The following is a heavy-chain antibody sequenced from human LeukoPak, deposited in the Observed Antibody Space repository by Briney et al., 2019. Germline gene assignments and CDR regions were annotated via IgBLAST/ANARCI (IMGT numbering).Heavy chain of an antibody. Sequence: GGSLRLSCAASGFTFSSYGMHWVRQAPGKGLEWVAVISYDGSNKYYADSVKGRFTISRDNSKNTLYLQMNSLRAEDTAVYYCATSYYYDSSGPLDYWGQGTLVTVSS. CDR1: GFTFSSYG. D-gene: IGHD3-22*01. J-gene: IGHJ4*02. V-gene: IGHV3-30*03. CDR2: ISYDGSNK. CDR3: ATSYYYDSSGPLDY.